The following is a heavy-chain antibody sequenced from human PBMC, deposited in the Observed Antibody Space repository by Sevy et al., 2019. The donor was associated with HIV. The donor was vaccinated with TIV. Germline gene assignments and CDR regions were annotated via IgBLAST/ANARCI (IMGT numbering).Heavy chain of an antibody. CDR3: ARDGGINSGSYLNFYY. CDR1: GFTFSSYS. D-gene: IGHD1-26*01. V-gene: IGHV3-21*01. J-gene: IGHJ4*02. CDR2: ISSSSSYI. Sequence: GGSLRLSCAASGFTFSSYSMNWVRQAPGKGLEWVSSISSSSSYIYYADSVKGRFTISRDNAKNSLYLQMNSLRAEDTAVYYCARDGGINSGSYLNFYYWGQGTLVTVSS.